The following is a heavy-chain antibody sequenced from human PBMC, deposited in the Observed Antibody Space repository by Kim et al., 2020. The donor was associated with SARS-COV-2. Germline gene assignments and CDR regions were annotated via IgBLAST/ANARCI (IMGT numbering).Heavy chain of an antibody. J-gene: IGHJ6*02. D-gene: IGHD3-16*01. V-gene: IGHV3-53*04. CDR3: ARDGGYNYYGMDV. Sequence: YYADSVKGRFTISRHISNNTQYLQMNSLRTEDTAVYYCARDGGYNYYGMDVWGQGTSVTVSS.